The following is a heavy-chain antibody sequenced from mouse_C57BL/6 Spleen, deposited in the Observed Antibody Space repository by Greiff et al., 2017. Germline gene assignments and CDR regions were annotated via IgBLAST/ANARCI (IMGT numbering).Heavy chain of an antibody. J-gene: IGHJ1*03. CDR2: IRLKSDNYAT. Sequence: EVKVVESGGGLVQPGGSMKLSCVASGFTFSNYWMNWVRQSPEKGLEWVAQIRLKSDNYATHYAESVKGRFTISRDDSKSSVYLQMNNLRAEDTGIYYCTVAANSYWYFDVWGTGTTVTVSS. V-gene: IGHV6-3*01. CDR3: TVAANSYWYFDV. CDR1: GFTFSNYW. D-gene: IGHD1-2*01.